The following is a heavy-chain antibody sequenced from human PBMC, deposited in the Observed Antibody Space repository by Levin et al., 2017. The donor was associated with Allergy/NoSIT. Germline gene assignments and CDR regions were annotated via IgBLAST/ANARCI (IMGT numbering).Heavy chain of an antibody. V-gene: IGHV3-48*03. Sequence: LSLTCAASGFTFSSYEMNWVRQAPGKGLEWVSYISSSGSTIYYADSVKGRFTISRDNAKNSLYLQMNSLRAEDTAVYYCARDRRGLRYQLLFDYWGQGTLVTVSS. J-gene: IGHJ4*02. D-gene: IGHD2-2*01. CDR2: ISSSGSTI. CDR3: ARDRRGLRYQLLFDY. CDR1: GFTFSSYE.